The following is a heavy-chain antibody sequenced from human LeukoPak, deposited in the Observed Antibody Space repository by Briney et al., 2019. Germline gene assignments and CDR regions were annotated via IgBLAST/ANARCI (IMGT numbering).Heavy chain of an antibody. CDR2: ISSSSSYI. CDR1: AFTVSTNY. J-gene: IGHJ4*02. V-gene: IGHV3-21*01. CDR3: ARAEYQQLVLS. D-gene: IGHD6-13*01. Sequence: GGSLRLSCAASAFTVSTNYMSWVRQAPGKGLEWVSSISSSSSYIYYADSVKGRFTISRDNAKNSLYLQMNSLRAEDTAVYYCARAEYQQLVLSWGQGTLVTVSS.